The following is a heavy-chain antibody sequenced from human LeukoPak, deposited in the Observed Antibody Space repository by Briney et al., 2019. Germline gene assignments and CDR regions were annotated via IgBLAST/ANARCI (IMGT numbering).Heavy chain of an antibody. D-gene: IGHD3-3*01. J-gene: IGHJ4*02. CDR3: AREGGFYRPLDY. Sequence: SETLSLTCDVSGGSVTSTNWWTWLRQPPGKGLEWIGEVHLDGRTNYNPSLKSRLIMSVDLPENHISLKLTSVTAADAAVHYCAREGGFYRPLDYSGQGTLVTVSS. CDR2: VHLDGRT. V-gene: IGHV4-4*02. CDR1: GGSVTSTNW.